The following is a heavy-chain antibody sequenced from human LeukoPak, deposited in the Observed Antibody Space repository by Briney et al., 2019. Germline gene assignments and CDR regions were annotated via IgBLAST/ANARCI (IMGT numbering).Heavy chain of an antibody. CDR2: IYYSGST. V-gene: IGHV4-31*03. CDR1: GGSISSGGYY. CDR3: ARVTRDYGGNCFDY. Sequence: PSETLSLTCTVSGGSISSGGYYWSWIRQHPGKGLEWIGYIYYSGSTYYNPSLKSRVTISVDTSKNQFSLKLSSVTAAGTAVYYCARVTRDYGGNCFDYWGQGTLVTVSS. J-gene: IGHJ4*02. D-gene: IGHD4-23*01.